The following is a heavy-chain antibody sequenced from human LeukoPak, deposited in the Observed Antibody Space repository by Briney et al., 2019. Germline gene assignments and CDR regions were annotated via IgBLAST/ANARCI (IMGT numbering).Heavy chain of an antibody. CDR2: INHSGST. D-gene: IGHD5-18*01. CDR3: ARVGYSYGSDY. J-gene: IGHJ4*02. CDR1: GGSFSGYY. V-gene: IGHV4-34*01. Sequence: SETLSLTCAVYGGSFSGYYWSWIRQPPGKGLEWIGEINHSGSTNYNPSLKSRVTISVDTSKNQFSLKLSSVTAADTAVYYCARVGYSYGSDYWGQGTLVTVSS.